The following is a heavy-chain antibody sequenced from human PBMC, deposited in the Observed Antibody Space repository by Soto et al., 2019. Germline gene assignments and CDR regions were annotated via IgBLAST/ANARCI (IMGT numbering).Heavy chain of an antibody. Sequence: SVKVSCKASGGTFSSYAISWVRQAPGQGLEWMGGIIPIFGTANYAQKFQGRVTITADKSTSTAYMELSSLRSEDTAVYYCARNGYSSSWGGNAFDIWGQGTMVTVSS. V-gene: IGHV1-69*06. J-gene: IGHJ3*02. CDR2: IIPIFGTA. CDR3: ARNGYSSSWGGNAFDI. D-gene: IGHD6-13*01. CDR1: GGTFSSYA.